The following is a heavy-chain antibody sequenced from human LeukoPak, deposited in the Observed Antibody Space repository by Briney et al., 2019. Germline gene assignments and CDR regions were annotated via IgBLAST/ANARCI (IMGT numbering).Heavy chain of an antibody. D-gene: IGHD6-13*01. CDR1: GFTFSSYG. Sequence: GSLRLSCAASGFTFSSYGMHWVRQAPGKGLEWVAVISYDGSNKYYADSVKGRFTISRDNSKSTLYLQMNSLRAEDTAVYYCAKDKSSSWRTFDYWGQGTLVTVSS. V-gene: IGHV3-30*18. CDR3: AKDKSSSWRTFDY. J-gene: IGHJ4*02. CDR2: ISYDGSNK.